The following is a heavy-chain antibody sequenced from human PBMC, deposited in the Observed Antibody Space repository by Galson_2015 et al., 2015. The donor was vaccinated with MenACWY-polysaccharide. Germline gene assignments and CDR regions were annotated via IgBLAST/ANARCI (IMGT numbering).Heavy chain of an antibody. J-gene: IGHJ6*04. D-gene: IGHD3-3*01. CDR3: AMLRFLEWLFDYYYYYGMDV. Sequence: SLRLSCAASGFTFSSYAMSWVRQAPGKGLEWVSAISGSGGSTYYADSVKGRFTISRDNSKNTLYLQMNSLRAEDTAVYYCAMLRFLEWLFDYYYYYGMDVWGKGTTVTVSS. CDR2: ISGSGGST. V-gene: IGHV3-23*01. CDR1: GFTFSSYA.